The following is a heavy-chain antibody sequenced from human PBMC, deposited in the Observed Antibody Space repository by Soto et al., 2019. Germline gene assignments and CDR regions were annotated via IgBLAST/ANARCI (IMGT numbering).Heavy chain of an antibody. J-gene: IGHJ6*02. CDR1: GYSFPSYW. Sequence: PGESLKTSCKGSGYSFPSYWIGWVRQMPGKGLEWMGIIYPADSDTRYSPSFQGQVTISADKSISTAYLQWSSLTASDTAMYYCAKTTAYYYYGLDVWGQGTSVTVSS. CDR3: AKTTAYYYYGLDV. CDR2: IYPADSDT. D-gene: IGHD4-17*01. V-gene: IGHV5-51*01.